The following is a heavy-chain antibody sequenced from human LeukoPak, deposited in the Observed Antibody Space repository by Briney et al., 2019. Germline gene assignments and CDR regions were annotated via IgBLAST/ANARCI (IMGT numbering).Heavy chain of an antibody. CDR1: GGSISSYY. Sequence: PSESLYLTCTVSGGSISSYYWSWVRQPPGKGLEWMGNIYYSGSTNYYPSHKNRVTISVDTSKNRFSLKLSSVTAADTAVYYCARNTIAAAGSFDYWGQGTLVTVSS. CDR2: IYYSGST. J-gene: IGHJ4*02. CDR3: ARNTIAAAGSFDY. V-gene: IGHV4-59*01. D-gene: IGHD6-13*01.